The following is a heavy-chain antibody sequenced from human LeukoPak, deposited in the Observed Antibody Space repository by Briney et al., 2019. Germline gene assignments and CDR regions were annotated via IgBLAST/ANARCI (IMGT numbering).Heavy chain of an antibody. CDR2: ISGSGGST. V-gene: IGHV3-23*01. D-gene: IGHD2-2*01. CDR3: TKNIVVVPAASFDY. Sequence: GGSLRLSCAASGLTFSSYAMSWVRQAPGKGPEWVSAISGSGGSTYYADSVKGRFTISRDNSKNTLYLQMNSLRAEDTAVYYCTKNIVVVPAASFDYWGQGTLVTVSS. CDR1: GLTFSSYA. J-gene: IGHJ4*02.